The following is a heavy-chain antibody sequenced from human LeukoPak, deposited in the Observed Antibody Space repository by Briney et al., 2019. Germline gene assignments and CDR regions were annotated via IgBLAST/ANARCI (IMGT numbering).Heavy chain of an antibody. CDR2: IYYSGST. CDR1: GGSISSSSYY. Sequence: KPSETLSLTCTVSGGSISSSSYYWGWIRQPPGKGLEWIGSIYYSGSTYYKPSLKSRVTISVDTSKNQFSLKLSSVTAADTAVYYCARWDEGDMGRAFDIWGQGTMVTVSS. D-gene: IGHD3-10*01. J-gene: IGHJ3*02. V-gene: IGHV4-39*07. CDR3: ARWDEGDMGRAFDI.